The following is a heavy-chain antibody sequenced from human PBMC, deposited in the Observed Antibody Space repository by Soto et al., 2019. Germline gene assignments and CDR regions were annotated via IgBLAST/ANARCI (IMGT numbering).Heavy chain of an antibody. CDR3: ARGMDAHQTVADNYYYYGMDV. J-gene: IGHJ6*02. CDR1: GDSVSSNSAA. Sequence: KQSQTLSLTCAISGDSVSSNSAAWNWIRQSPSRGLEWLGRTYYRSKWYNDYAVSVKSRITINPDTSKNQFSLQLNSVTPEDTAVYYCARGMDAHQTVADNYYYYGMDVWGQGTTVTVSS. CDR2: TYYRSKWYN. V-gene: IGHV6-1*01. D-gene: IGHD6-19*01.